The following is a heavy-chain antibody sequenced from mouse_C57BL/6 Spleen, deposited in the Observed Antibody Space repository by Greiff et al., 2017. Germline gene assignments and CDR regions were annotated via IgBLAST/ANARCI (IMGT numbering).Heavy chain of an antibody. J-gene: IGHJ4*01. Sequence: QVQLQQPGAELVKPGASVKLSCKASGYTFTSYWMHWVKQRPGQGLEWIGMIHPNSGSTNYNEKFKSKATLTVDKSSSTAYMQLSSLTSEDSAVYYCARKASNYDAMDYWGQGTSVTVSS. V-gene: IGHV1-64*01. CDR2: IHPNSGST. CDR3: ARKASNYDAMDY. D-gene: IGHD2-5*01. CDR1: GYTFTSYW.